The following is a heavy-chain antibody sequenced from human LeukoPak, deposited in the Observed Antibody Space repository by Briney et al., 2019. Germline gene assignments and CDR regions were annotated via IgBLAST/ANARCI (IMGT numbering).Heavy chain of an antibody. J-gene: IGHJ4*02. Sequence: APVKVSCKASGGTFSSYSLSWVRQAPGQGLEWMGGIIPIFGTANYAQKFQGRVTITTDESTSTAYMELSSLRSEDTAVYYCARGCGYSYGTGFDYWGQGTLVTVSS. D-gene: IGHD5-18*01. CDR2: IIPIFGTA. CDR1: GGTFSSYS. CDR3: ARGCGYSYGTGFDY. V-gene: IGHV1-69*05.